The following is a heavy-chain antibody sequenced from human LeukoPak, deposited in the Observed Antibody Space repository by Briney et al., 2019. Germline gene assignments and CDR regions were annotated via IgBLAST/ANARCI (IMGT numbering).Heavy chain of an antibody. CDR1: GYAFTAYY. V-gene: IGHV1-2*02. CDR2: INPNSADT. J-gene: IGHJ4*02. Sequence: ASVKVSCKASGYAFTAYYIHWVRQAPGEGLEWMGWINPNSADTNFAQKFQGRVTMTRDTSISTVYMELSRLTYDDTAVYYCARADWSMLEYWGQGALVTVSS. CDR3: ARADWSMLEY. D-gene: IGHD1-1*01.